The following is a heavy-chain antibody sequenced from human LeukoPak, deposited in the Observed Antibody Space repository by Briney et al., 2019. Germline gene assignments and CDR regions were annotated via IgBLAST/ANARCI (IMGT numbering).Heavy chain of an antibody. CDR3: ANGRGPTGYYDSSGYYFDY. D-gene: IGHD3-22*01. Sequence: GGSLRLSCAASGFTFSSYWMHWVRQAPGKGLEWVSAISGSGGSTYYADSVKGRFTISRDNSKNTLFLQMNSLRAEDTAVYYCANGRGPTGYYDSSGYYFDYWGQGTLVTVSS. V-gene: IGHV3-23*01. J-gene: IGHJ4*02. CDR2: ISGSGGST. CDR1: GFTFSSYW.